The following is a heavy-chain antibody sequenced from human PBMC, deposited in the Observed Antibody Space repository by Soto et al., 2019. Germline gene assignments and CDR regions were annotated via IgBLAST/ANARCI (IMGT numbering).Heavy chain of an antibody. Sequence: EVQLVESGGGLVKPGGSLRLSCAASGFTFSSYSMNWVRQAPGKGLEWVSSISSSSSYIYYADSVKGRFTISRDNAKNSLYVQMNSLRAEDTAVYYCAGMDCSSTSCYVGNWFDPWGQGTLVTVSS. CDR1: GFTFSSYS. CDR3: AGMDCSSTSCYVGNWFDP. D-gene: IGHD2-2*01. V-gene: IGHV3-21*01. CDR2: ISSSSSYI. J-gene: IGHJ5*02.